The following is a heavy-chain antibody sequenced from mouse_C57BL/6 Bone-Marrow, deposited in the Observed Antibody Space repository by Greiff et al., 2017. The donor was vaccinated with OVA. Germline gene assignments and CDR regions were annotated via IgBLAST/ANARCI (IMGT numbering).Heavy chain of an antibody. CDR3: ARQGTWFAY. V-gene: IGHV5-9*01. J-gene: IGHJ3*01. Sequence: EVMLVESGGGLVKPGGSLKLSCAASGFTFSSYTMSWVRQTPEKRLEWVATISGGGGNTYYPDSVKGRSTISRDNAKNTLYLQMSSLRSEDTALYYCARQGTWFAYWGQGTLVTVSA. CDR1: GFTFSSYT. CDR2: ISGGGGNT.